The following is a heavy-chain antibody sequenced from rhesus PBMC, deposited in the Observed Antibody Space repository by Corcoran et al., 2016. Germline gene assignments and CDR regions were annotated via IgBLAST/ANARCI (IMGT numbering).Heavy chain of an antibody. D-gene: IGHD2-2*01. Sequence: QVTLKESGPALVKPTQTLTLTCTFSVFSLSTSVMGVGWIRQPSRKTLERLAHIYWNDDKNYRTSMKSRLTISKDTSKNQVFLTMTNMDPVDTATYYCARRYCTSTTCSDGYYFDYWGQGVLVTVSS. V-gene: IGHV2-1*01. CDR2: IYWNDDK. CDR1: VFSLSTSVMG. J-gene: IGHJ4*01. CDR3: ARRYCTSTTCSDGYYFDY.